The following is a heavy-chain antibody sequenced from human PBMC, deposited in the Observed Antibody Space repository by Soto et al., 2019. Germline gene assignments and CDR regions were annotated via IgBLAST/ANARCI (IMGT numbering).Heavy chain of an antibody. J-gene: IGHJ6*02. V-gene: IGHV4-59*11. Sequence: SETLSLTCTVSGGSISSHYWSWVRQAPGKGLEWIGDIYYSGSTSYNPSLRSRGTISVDTSNNQFSLKLNSVTTADTAVYYCARDGREASGMDVWGQGTKVTVSS. CDR1: GGSISSHY. D-gene: IGHD1-26*01. CDR2: IYYSGST. CDR3: ARDGREASGMDV.